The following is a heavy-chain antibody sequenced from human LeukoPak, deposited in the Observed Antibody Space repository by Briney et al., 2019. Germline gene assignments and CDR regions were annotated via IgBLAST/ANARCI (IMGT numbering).Heavy chain of an antibody. CDR3: AMGVGAPEDLAVAADFDY. CDR1: GYTFTGYY. CDR2: INPNSGGT. V-gene: IGHV1-2*02. Sequence: GASVKVSCKASGYTFTGYYMHWVRQAPGQGLEWMGWINPNSGGTNYAQKFQGRATITADKSTSTAYMELSSLRSEDTAVYYCAMGVGAPEDLAVAADFDYWGQGTLVTVSS. D-gene: IGHD6-19*01. J-gene: IGHJ4*02.